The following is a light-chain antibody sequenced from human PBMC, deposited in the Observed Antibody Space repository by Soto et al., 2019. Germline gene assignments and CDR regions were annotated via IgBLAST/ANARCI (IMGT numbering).Light chain of an antibody. J-gene: IGKJ1*01. CDR2: WAS. CDR1: QSVLYSSNNKNY. CDR3: QQYYSTLTWT. Sequence: DILMTQSPDSLAVSLGERATINCKSSQSVLYSSNNKNYLAWYQQKPGQPPKLLIYWASTRESGVPDRFSGSGSGTDFTLTISSLQAEDVAVYYCQQYYSTLTWTFGQGTKVDI. V-gene: IGKV4-1*01.